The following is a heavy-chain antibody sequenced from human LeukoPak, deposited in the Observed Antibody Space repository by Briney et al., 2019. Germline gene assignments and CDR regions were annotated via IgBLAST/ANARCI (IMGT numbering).Heavy chain of an antibody. CDR3: ARDPSNCSGGSCYYFDY. V-gene: IGHV3-13*01. CDR2: IGTAGDT. CDR1: GFTFSSYD. Sequence: GGSLRLSCAASGFTFSSYDMHWVRQATGKGLEWVSAIGTAGDTYYPGSVKGRFTISRENAKNSLYLQMNSLRAEDTAVYYCARDPSNCSGGSCYYFDYWGQGTLVTVSS. J-gene: IGHJ4*02. D-gene: IGHD2-15*01.